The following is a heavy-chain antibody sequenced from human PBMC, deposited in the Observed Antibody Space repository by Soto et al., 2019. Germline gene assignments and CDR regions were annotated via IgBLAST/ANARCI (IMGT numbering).Heavy chain of an antibody. CDR2: IYHSGST. V-gene: IGHV4-30-2*01. Sequence: PSETLSLTCAVSGGSISSGGYSWSWIRQPPGKGLEWIGYIYHSGSTYYNPSLKSRLTISVDRSKNQFSLKLSSVTAAVTAVYYCARSLGITTSYGMDVWGQGTTVTVSS. J-gene: IGHJ6*02. D-gene: IGHD3-3*01. CDR1: GGSISSGGYS. CDR3: ARSLGITTSYGMDV.